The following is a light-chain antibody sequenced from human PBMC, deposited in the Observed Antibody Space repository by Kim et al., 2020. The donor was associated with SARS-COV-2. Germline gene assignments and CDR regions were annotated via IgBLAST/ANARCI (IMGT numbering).Light chain of an antibody. CDR3: QTWGTGIGV. V-gene: IGLV4-69*01. CDR2: LNSDGSH. CDR1: SGHSSYA. Sequence: ASVKLTCTLRSGHSSYAIEWHQQQPEKGPRYLMKLNSDGSHSKGDGIPDRFSGSSSGAERYLTISSLQSEDEADYYCQTWGTGIGVFGGGTQLTVL. J-gene: IGLJ3*02.